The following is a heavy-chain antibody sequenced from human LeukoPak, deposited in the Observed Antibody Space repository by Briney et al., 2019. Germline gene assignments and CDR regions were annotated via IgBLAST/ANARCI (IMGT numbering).Heavy chain of an antibody. Sequence: GGSLRLSCAVSGFTFRGYSMNWVRQAPGKGLEWVSFISSSTNYIYYADSVKGRFTISRDNAKNSLYLQMNSLRAEDTAVYYCAREPKGVFDYWGQGTLVTVSS. CDR1: GFTFRGYS. CDR2: ISSSTNYI. J-gene: IGHJ4*02. D-gene: IGHD3-16*01. V-gene: IGHV3-21*01. CDR3: AREPKGVFDY.